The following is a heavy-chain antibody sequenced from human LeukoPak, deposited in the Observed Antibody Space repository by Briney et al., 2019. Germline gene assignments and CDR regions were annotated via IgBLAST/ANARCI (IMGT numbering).Heavy chain of an antibody. Sequence: ASVKVSCKASGYTFTGYYMHWVRQAPGQELEWMGWINPNSSGTNYAQKFQGRVTMTRDTSSSTAYMELSRLRSDDTAVYYCARGPDYYDSSGPDYWGQGTLVTVSS. CDR1: GYTFTGYY. V-gene: IGHV1-2*02. D-gene: IGHD3-22*01. J-gene: IGHJ4*02. CDR2: INPNSSGT. CDR3: ARGPDYYDSSGPDY.